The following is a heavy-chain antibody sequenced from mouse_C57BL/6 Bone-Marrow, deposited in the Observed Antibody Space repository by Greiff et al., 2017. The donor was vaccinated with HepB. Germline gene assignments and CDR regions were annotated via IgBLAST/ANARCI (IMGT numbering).Heavy chain of an antibody. CDR3: AAGLFDY. V-gene: IGHV1-59*01. Sequence: VQLQQPGAELVRPGTSVKLSCKASGYTFTSYWMHWVKQRPGQGLEWIGVIDPSDSYTNYNQKFKGKATLTVDTSSSTAYMQLSSLTSEDSAVYYCAAGLFDYWGQGTTLTVSS. CDR1: GYTFTSYW. CDR2: IDPSDSYT. J-gene: IGHJ2*01.